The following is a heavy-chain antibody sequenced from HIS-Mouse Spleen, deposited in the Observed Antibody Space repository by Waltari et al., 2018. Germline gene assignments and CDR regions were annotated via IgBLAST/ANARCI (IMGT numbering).Heavy chain of an antibody. D-gene: IGHD6-13*01. CDR2: IYYSGST. J-gene: IGHJ2*01. CDR1: GGPIRRSSYY. Sequence: QLQLQESGPGLVKPSETLSLTCTVSGGPIRRSSYYWGWIRQPPGKGLEWIVSIYYSGSTYYNPSLKSRVTISVDTSKNQFSLKLSSVTAADTAVYYCAREIPYSSSWYDWYFDLWGRGTLVTVSS. V-gene: IGHV4-39*07. CDR3: AREIPYSSSWYDWYFDL.